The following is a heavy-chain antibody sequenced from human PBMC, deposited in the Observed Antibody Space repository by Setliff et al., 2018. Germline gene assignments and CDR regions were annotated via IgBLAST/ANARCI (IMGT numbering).Heavy chain of an antibody. Sequence: PGGSLRLSCAASGFTFGDFAMTWVRQAPGKGLEWVSGIGGRCISTYYADSVKGRFILSRDNSENTLYLQMNSLRAEDTAVYYCARTPGSTVTPLDYWGQGTLVTVS. J-gene: IGHJ4*02. V-gene: IGHV3-23*01. D-gene: IGHD4-17*01. CDR3: ARTPGSTVTPLDY. CDR2: IGGRCIST. CDR1: GFTFGDFA.